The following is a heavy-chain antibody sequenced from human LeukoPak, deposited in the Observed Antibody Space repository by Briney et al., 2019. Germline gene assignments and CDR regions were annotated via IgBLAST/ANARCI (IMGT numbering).Heavy chain of an antibody. V-gene: IGHV3-30*03. D-gene: IGHD3-16*01. J-gene: IGHJ3*02. CDR1: GFTFSSYG. Sequence: GGSLRLSCAASGFTFSSYGMHWVRQAPGKGLEWVAVISYDGRNKYYADSVKGRFTISRDNSKNTLYLQMNSLRAEDTAVYYCATSGGVDAFDIWGQGTMVTVSS. CDR3: ATSGGVDAFDI. CDR2: ISYDGRNK.